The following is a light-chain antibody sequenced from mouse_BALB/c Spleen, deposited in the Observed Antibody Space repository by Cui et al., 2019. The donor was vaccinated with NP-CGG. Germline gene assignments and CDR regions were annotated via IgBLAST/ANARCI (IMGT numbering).Light chain of an antibody. CDR2: GTN. V-gene: IGLV1*01. J-gene: IGLJ1*01. CDR1: TGAVTTSNY. CDR3: ALWYSNHWV. Sequence: QAVVTPESAFTTSPREPVTLTCRSSTGAVTTSNYANWVQEKPDHLFTGLIGGTNNRAPGVPARFSGSLIGDKAALTITGAQTEDEAIYFCALWYSNHWVFGGGTKLTVL.